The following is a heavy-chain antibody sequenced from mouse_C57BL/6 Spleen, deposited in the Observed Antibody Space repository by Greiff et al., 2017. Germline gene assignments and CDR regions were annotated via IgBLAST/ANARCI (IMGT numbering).Heavy chain of an antibody. D-gene: IGHD2-1*01. V-gene: IGHV1-80*01. J-gene: IGHJ3*01. CDR3: ARMGNAWFAY. Sequence: VQRVESGAELVKPGASVKISCKASGYAFSSYWMNWVKQRPGKGLEWIGQIYPGDGDTNYNGKFKGKATLTADKSSSTAYMQLSSLTSEDSAVYFCARMGNAWFAYWGQGTLVTVSA. CDR1: GYAFSSYW. CDR2: IYPGDGDT.